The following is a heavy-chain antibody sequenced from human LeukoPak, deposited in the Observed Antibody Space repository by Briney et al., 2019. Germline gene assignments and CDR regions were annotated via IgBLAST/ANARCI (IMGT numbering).Heavy chain of an antibody. CDR3: ARSRGSPRNYYYYYGMDV. CDR1: GGSFSGYD. V-gene: IGHV4-34*01. J-gene: IGHJ6*02. D-gene: IGHD1-26*01. Sequence: SGSLSLTCAVYGGSFSGYDWSWIRQPPGKGLEWIGEISHSGSTNYNPSLKSRVTMSVDTSKNQFSLKLSSVTAADTAVYYCARSRGSPRNYYYYYGMDVWGQGTTVTVSS. CDR2: ISHSGST.